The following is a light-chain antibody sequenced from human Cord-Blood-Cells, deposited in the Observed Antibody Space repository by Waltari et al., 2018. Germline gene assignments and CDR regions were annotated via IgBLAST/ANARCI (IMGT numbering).Light chain of an antibody. V-gene: IGKV2D-29*02. Sequence: DIVXTQTPLSLSVTPXQPAXXXCKXSQIXLHSDGKTYLYWYLQQPRQSPQLLIYEVSNRFSGVPDRFSGSXSGTDFTLKXSRVXAXDVGVYYCXQSIXLXLTFGXXPKVEIX. J-gene: IGKJ4*01. CDR1: QIXLHSDGKTY. CDR2: EVS. CDR3: XQSIXLXLT.